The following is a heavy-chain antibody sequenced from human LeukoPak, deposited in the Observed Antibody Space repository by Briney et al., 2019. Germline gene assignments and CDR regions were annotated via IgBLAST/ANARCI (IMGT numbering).Heavy chain of an antibody. J-gene: IGHJ6*03. D-gene: IGHD1-26*01. CDR1: GGSISSYY. CDR3: ARDAVGATSYYYYMDV. CDR2: IYYSGST. Sequence: PSETLSLTCTVSGGSISSYYWSWIRQPPGKGLEWIGYIYYSGSTNYNPSLKSRVTISVDTSKNQFSLKLSSVTAADTAVYYCARDAVGATSYYYYMDVWGKGTTVTVSS. V-gene: IGHV4-59*01.